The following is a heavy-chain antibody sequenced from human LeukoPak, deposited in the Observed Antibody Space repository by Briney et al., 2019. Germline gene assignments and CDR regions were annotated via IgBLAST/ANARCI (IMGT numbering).Heavy chain of an antibody. CDR3: ARRCSGGSCYSRLAHYYGMDV. V-gene: IGHV4-59*08. J-gene: IGHJ6*02. D-gene: IGHD2-15*01. CDR2: IYYSGST. CDR1: GGSISSYY. Sequence: SETLSLTCTVSGGSISSYYWSWIRQPPGKGLEWIGYIYYSGSTNYNPSLKSRVTISVDTSKNQFSLKLSSVTAADTAVYYCARRCSGGSCYSRLAHYYGMDVWGQGTTVTVSS.